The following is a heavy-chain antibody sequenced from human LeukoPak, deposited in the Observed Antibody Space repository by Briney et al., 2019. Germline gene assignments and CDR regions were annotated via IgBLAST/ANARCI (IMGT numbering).Heavy chain of an antibody. CDR1: GYTFTNYG. CDR2: NSTYNGNT. CDR3: ARSIVGATDYYYYNMDV. D-gene: IGHD1-26*01. J-gene: IGHJ6*03. V-gene: IGHV1-18*01. Sequence: ASVKVSCKASGYTFTNYGISWVRQAPGQGLEWMGWNSTYNGNTNYAQKLQGRVTMTTDTSTSTAYMELRGLRSDDTAVYYCARSIVGATDYYYYNMDVWGKGTTVTVS.